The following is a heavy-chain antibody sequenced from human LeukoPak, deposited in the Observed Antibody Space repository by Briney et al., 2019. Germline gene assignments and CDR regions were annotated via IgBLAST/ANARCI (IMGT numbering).Heavy chain of an antibody. D-gene: IGHD1-7*01. Sequence: GGSLRLSCAASGFTFSSYAMSWVRQAPGKGLEWVSAISGSGGSTYYADSVKGRFTISRDNSKNTLYLQMNSLRAEDTAVYYCAKGARNWNYPYYYYYGMDVWGQGTTVTVSS. CDR3: AKGARNWNYPYYYYYGMDV. V-gene: IGHV3-23*01. J-gene: IGHJ6*02. CDR2: ISGSGGST. CDR1: GFTFSSYA.